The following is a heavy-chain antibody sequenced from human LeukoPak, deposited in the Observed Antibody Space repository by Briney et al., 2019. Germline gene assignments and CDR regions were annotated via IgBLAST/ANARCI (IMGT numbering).Heavy chain of an antibody. CDR2: TSNSGST. CDR3: GRDALVGYFSYYHMDV. Sequence: PSETLSLTCTVSGGSTSSHYWTWIRQSPVKGLEWIGDTSNSGSTSYNPSLKSRVTISIDTSKNQFSLKLSSVTAADTAVYYCGRDALVGYFSYYHMDVWGKGTTVTVSS. V-gene: IGHV4-59*11. J-gene: IGHJ6*03. D-gene: IGHD2-15*01. CDR1: GGSTSSHY.